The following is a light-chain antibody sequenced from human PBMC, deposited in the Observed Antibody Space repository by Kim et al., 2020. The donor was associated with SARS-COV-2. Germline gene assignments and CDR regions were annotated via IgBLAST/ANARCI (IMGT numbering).Light chain of an antibody. V-gene: IGKV1-16*01. CDR3: QQYNNHPST. J-gene: IGKJ3*01. CDR2: AAD. Sequence: APVGDSVTNTRGPRQHISTYFTWYKQKPGKAPKLLIYAADSLQSGVPSRYSGSRSGKEFTHNISRVQPEDIATYYCQQYNNHPSTFGPGTKVDIK. CDR1: QHISTY.